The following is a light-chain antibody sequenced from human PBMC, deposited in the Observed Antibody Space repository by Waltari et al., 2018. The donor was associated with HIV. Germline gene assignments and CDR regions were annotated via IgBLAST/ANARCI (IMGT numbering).Light chain of an antibody. J-gene: IGKJ2*01. V-gene: IGKV6-21*01. CDR2: YAS. CDR1: QSIGSA. Sequence: EIVLTQSPEFQSVTPKEKVTITCRASQSIGSALHWYQQKRDQSPKLLIKYASQTFSGVPSRFTGSGSGTDFTLTINSLEVEDAATYFCHQSSSLPYTFGQGTKVEIK. CDR3: HQSSSLPYT.